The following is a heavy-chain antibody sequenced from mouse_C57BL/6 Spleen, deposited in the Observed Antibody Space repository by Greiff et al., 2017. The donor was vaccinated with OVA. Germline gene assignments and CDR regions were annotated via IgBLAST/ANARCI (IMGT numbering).Heavy chain of an antibody. CDR2: IDPEDGDT. CDR1: GFNIKDYY. CDR3: TTSYDYDGD. Sequence: VQLKESGAELVRPGASVKLSCTASGFNIKDYYMHWVKQRPEQGLEWIGRIDPEDGDTEYAPKFQGKATMTAYTASNTAYLQLSSLTSEDTAVYYCTTSYDYDGDWGQGTTLTVSS. J-gene: IGHJ2*01. D-gene: IGHD2-4*01. V-gene: IGHV14-1*01.